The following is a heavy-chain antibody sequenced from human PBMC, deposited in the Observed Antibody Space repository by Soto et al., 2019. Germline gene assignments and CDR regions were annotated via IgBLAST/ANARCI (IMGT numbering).Heavy chain of an antibody. J-gene: IGHJ6*02. Sequence: PGXSLRLSCAASGFTFSSYAISWVPQAPGKGLEWVSAISGSGGSTYYADSVKGRFTISRDNSKNTLYLQMNSMRAEDTAVYYCANTGAYYYGMDVWGQGTTVTVSS. CDR2: ISGSGGST. CDR1: GFTFSSYA. CDR3: ANTGAYYYGMDV. D-gene: IGHD3-10*01. V-gene: IGHV3-23*01.